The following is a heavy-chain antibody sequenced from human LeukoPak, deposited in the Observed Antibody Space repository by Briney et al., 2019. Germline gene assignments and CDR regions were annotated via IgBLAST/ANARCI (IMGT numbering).Heavy chain of an antibody. D-gene: IGHD5-18*01. CDR3: ARGRGKYSSLDY. CDR1: GYTLTSYY. CDR2: INPTGGDT. V-gene: IGHV1-46*01. J-gene: IGHJ4*02. Sequence: ASVKVSCKASGYTLTSYYLHWVRQAPGQGLEWMGIINPTGGDTTYPQKFQGRVTMTRDMSTSTVYMELSSLRSEDTAVYYCARGRGKYSSLDYWGQGTLVTVSS.